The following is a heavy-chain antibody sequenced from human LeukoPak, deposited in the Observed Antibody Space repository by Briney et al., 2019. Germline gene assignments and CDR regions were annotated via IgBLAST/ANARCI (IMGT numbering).Heavy chain of an antibody. Sequence: PGGSLRLSCAASGFTFSSYGMHWVRQAPGKGLEWVAVISYDGSNKYYADSVKGRFTISRDNSKNTLYLQMNSLRAEDTAVYYCAKDHRVVPLNYFDYWGQGTLVTVSS. J-gene: IGHJ4*02. CDR1: GFTFSSYG. CDR3: AKDHRVVPLNYFDY. CDR2: ISYDGSNK. V-gene: IGHV3-30*18.